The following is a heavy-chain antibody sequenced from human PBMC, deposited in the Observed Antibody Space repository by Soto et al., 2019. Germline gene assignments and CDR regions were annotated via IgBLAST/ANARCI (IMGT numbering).Heavy chain of an antibody. V-gene: IGHV4-34*01. CDR1: DGSFRGDY. J-gene: IGHJ6*03. CDR3: ARCLPYNWNRLQFYYYYYMDV. D-gene: IGHD1-20*01. Sequence: SGTLSLTCAVYDGSFRGDYWSWIRQPPGKGLEGIGEINHSGSTNYNPSLKSRVTISVDTSKNQFSLKLSSVTAADTAVYYCARCLPYNWNRLQFYYYYYMDVWGKGTTVTVSS. CDR2: INHSGST.